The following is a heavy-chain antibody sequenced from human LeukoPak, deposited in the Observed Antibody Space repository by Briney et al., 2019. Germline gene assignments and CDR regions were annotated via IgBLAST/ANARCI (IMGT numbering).Heavy chain of an antibody. CDR1: GYTFTSYA. CDR3: ARCGMVRGVITYFDY. V-gene: IGHV1-3*01. J-gene: IGHJ4*02. Sequence: ASVKVSCKASGYTFTSYAMHWVRQAPGQRLEWMGWTNAGNGNTKYSQKFQGRVTITRDTSASTAYMELSSLRSEDTAVYYCARCGMVRGVITYFDYWGQGTLVTVSS. CDR2: TNAGNGNT. D-gene: IGHD3-10*01.